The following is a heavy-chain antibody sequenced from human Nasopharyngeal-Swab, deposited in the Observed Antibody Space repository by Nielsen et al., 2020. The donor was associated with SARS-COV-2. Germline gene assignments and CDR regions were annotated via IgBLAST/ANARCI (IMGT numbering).Heavy chain of an antibody. CDR2: IYYSGST. V-gene: IGHV4-39*01. J-gene: IGHJ4*02. CDR3: ARRGRIAVAGFFDY. D-gene: IGHD6-19*01. Sequence: VRQMPGKGLAWIGSIYYSGSTYYNPSLKSRVTISVDTSKNQFSLKLSSVTAADTAVYYCARRGRIAVAGFFDYWGQGTLVTVSS.